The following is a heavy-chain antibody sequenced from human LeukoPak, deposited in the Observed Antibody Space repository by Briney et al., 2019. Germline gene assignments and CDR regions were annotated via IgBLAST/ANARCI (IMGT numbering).Heavy chain of an antibody. CDR1: GGSISNYY. CDR2: IYYSGST. J-gene: IGHJ4*02. V-gene: IGHV4-59*01. D-gene: IGHD6-19*01. Sequence: PSETLSLTCTVSGGSISNYYWSWVRQPPGKGLEWIAYIYYSGSTSYNPSLKSRVTISIDTSKNQFSLKLSSVTAADTAVYYCASLAAGDMAVAGTGPSDYWGQGTLVTVSS. CDR3: ASLAAGDMAVAGTGPSDY.